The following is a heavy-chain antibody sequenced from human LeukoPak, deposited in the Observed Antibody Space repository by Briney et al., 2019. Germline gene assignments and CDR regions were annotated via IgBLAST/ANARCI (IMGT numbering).Heavy chain of an antibody. CDR3: ASAMTTVTRYYDC. CDR1: GFSFSSYE. D-gene: IGHD4-17*01. Sequence: GGSLRLSCAASGFSFSSYEMNWVRQAPGKGLEWVSVIYSGGSTYYADSVKGRFTISRDNSKNTLYLQMNSLRAEDTAVYYCASAMTTVTRYYDCWGQGTLVTVSS. J-gene: IGHJ4*02. CDR2: IYSGGST. V-gene: IGHV3-66*01.